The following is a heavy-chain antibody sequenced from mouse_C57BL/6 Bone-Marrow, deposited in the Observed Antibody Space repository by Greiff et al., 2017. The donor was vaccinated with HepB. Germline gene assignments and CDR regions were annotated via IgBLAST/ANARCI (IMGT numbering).Heavy chain of an antibody. Sequence: EVQLQQSGAELVKPGASVKLSCTASGFNIKDYYMHWVKQRTEQGLEWIGRIDPEDGENKYAPKFQGKATITADTASNTADLQLSSLTSEDTAVYYCASPYYYGSSYGYWYFDVWGTGTTVTVSS. CDR3: ASPYYYGSSYGYWYFDV. CDR1: GFNIKDYY. D-gene: IGHD1-1*01. V-gene: IGHV14-2*01. CDR2: IDPEDGEN. J-gene: IGHJ1*03.